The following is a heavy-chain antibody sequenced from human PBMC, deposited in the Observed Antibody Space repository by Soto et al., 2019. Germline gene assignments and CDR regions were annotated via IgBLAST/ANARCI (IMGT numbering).Heavy chain of an antibody. V-gene: IGHV3-48*01. CDR3: AGASQGSWTHWYFDL. D-gene: IGHD6-13*01. CDR2: ISSSSSTI. CDR1: GFTFSSYS. Sequence: EVQLVESGGGLVQPGGSLRLSCAASGFTFSSYSMNWVRQAPGKGLEWVSYISSSSSTIYYADSVKGRFTISRDNAKNSLYLQMNSLRAEDTAVYYCAGASQGSWTHWYFDLWGRGTLVTVSS. J-gene: IGHJ2*01.